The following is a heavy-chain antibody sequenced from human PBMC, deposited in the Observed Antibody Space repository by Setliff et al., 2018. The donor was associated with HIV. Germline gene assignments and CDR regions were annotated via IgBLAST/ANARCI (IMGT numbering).Heavy chain of an antibody. V-gene: IGHV1-2*02. CDR2: VSNKGDT. CDR3: ARHYDSSGYYANWFDP. Sequence: ASVKVSCKASGYTFTGYYMHWVRQAPGQGLEWMGWVSNKGDTNYVQKLQDRLTITTDESTSTAYMELSSLRSEDTAVYYCARHYDSSGYYANWFDPWGQGTLVTVSS. J-gene: IGHJ5*02. CDR1: GYTFTGYY. D-gene: IGHD3-22*01.